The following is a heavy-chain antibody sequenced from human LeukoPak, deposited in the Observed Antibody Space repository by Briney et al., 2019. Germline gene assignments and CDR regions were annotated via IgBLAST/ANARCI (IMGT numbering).Heavy chain of an antibody. V-gene: IGHV4-61*08. CDR1: GGSISSGGYS. J-gene: IGHJ4*02. CDR3: ARGARGDY. Sequence: SETLSLTCAVSGGSISSGGYSWSWIRQPPGKGLEWIGYIYYSGSTNYNPSLKSRVTISVDTSKNQFSLKLSSVTAADTAVYYCARGARGDYWGQGTLVTVSS. D-gene: IGHD3-16*01. CDR2: IYYSGST.